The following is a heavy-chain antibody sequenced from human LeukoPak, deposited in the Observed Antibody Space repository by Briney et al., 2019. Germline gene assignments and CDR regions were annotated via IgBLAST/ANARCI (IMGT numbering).Heavy chain of an antibody. V-gene: IGHV1-69*01. Sequence: SVKVSCKASGRTFSSYAISWVRQAPGHGLEWMGGIIPIFGTANYAQKFQGRVTITADESTSTAYMELSSLRSEDTAVYYCASNKVDSYGLNYYYYYYMDVWGKGTTVTVSS. D-gene: IGHD5-18*01. CDR3: ASNKVDSYGLNYYYYYYMDV. CDR2: IIPIFGTA. J-gene: IGHJ6*03. CDR1: GRTFSSYA.